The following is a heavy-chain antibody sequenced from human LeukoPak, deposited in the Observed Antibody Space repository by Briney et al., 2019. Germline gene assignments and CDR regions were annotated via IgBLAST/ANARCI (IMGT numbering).Heavy chain of an antibody. V-gene: IGHV3-30-3*01. CDR1: GFTFSSYT. CDR2: ISYDGTNK. CDR3: ARDDVYYYYMDV. J-gene: IGHJ6*03. Sequence: GGSLRLSCAASGFTFSSYTMHWVRQAPGKGLEWVAVISYDGTNKYYADSVKGRFTISRDNSKNTLYLQMNSLRAEDTAVYHCARDDVYYYYMDVWGKGTTVTVSS.